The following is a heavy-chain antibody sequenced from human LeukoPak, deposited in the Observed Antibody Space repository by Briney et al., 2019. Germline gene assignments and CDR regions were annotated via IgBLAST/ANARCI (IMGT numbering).Heavy chain of an antibody. J-gene: IGHJ4*02. CDR1: GFTFSSDG. CDR2: IRYGGSNK. CDR3: AKDASGYEFDY. D-gene: IGHD5-12*01. Sequence: GGSLRLSCAASGFTFSSDGMHWVRQAPGKGLEWVAFIRYGGSNKYYADSVKGRFTISRDNSKNTLYLQMNSLRAEDTAVYYCAKDASGYEFDYWGQGTLVTVSS. V-gene: IGHV3-30*02.